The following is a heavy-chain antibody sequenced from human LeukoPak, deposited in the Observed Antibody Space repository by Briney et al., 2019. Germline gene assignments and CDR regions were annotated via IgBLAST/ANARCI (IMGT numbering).Heavy chain of an antibody. J-gene: IGHJ4*02. CDR1: GFTFNKYG. D-gene: IGHD6-19*01. CDR2: IRYDGSNK. V-gene: IGHV3-30*02. CDR3: ATLPLPGIAVAATQPFDY. Sequence: GGCLRLSCAASGFTFNKYGMHWVRQAPGKGLEWVAFIRYDGSNKYYADSVKGRFTISRDNSKNTLYLQMNSLRAEDAAVYYCATLPLPGIAVAATQPFDYWGQGTLVTVSS.